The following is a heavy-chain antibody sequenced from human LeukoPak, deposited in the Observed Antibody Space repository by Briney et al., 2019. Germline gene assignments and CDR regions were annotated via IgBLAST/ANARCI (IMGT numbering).Heavy chain of an antibody. CDR2: IKQDGSEK. Sequence: GGSLRLSCAASGFTFSSYWMSWVRQAPGKGLEWVANIKQDGSEKYYVDSVKGRFTISRDNAKNSLYLQMNSLRAEDTAVYYCARAPGYSSSWQLLYYYYYYMDVWGKGTTVTVSS. V-gene: IGHV3-7*01. J-gene: IGHJ6*03. CDR1: GFTFSSYW. CDR3: ARAPGYSSSWQLLYYYYYYMDV. D-gene: IGHD6-13*01.